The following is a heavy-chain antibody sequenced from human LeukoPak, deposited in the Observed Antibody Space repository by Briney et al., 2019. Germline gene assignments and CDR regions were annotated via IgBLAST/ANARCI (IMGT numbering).Heavy chain of an antibody. CDR1: GGSISSYY. CDR2: IYYSGGT. V-gene: IGHV4-59*01. Sequence: SETLSLTCTVSGGSISSYYWSWIRQPPGKGLEWIGYIYYSGGTNYNPSLKSRVTISVDTSKNQFSLKLSSVTAADTAVYYCARDYGSGTLLAYWGQGTLVTVSS. CDR3: ARDYGSGTLLAY. J-gene: IGHJ4*02. D-gene: IGHD3-10*01.